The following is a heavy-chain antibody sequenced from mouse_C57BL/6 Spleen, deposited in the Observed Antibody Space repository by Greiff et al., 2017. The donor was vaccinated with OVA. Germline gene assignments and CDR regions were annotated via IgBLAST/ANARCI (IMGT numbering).Heavy chain of an antibody. V-gene: IGHV1-54*01. CDR1: GYAFTNYL. D-gene: IGHD1-1*01. CDR2: INPGSGGT. Sequence: LVESGAELVRPGTSVKVSCKASGYAFTNYLIEWVKQRPGQGLEWIGVINPGSGGTNYNEKFKGKATLTADKSSSTAYMQLSSLTSEDSAVYFCARDYGSSLDYWGQGTTLTVSS. J-gene: IGHJ2*01. CDR3: ARDYGSSLDY.